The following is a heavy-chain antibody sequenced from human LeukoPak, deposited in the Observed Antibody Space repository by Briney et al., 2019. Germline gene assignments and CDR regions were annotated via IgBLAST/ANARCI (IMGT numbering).Heavy chain of an antibody. CDR3: TRVSLRWPFYYSDY. CDR1: GFTFGDYA. D-gene: IGHD4-23*01. CDR2: IRSKAYGGTT. Sequence: GGSLRLSCTASGFTFGDYAMGWVRQAPGKGLEWVGFIRSKAYGGTTEYAASVKGRFTISRDDSKSIAYLQMNSLKTEDTAVYYCTRVSLRWPFYYSDYWGQGTLVTVSS. V-gene: IGHV3-49*04. J-gene: IGHJ4*02.